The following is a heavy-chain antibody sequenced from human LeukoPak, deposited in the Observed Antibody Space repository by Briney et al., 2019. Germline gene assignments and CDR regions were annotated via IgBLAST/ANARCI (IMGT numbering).Heavy chain of an antibody. J-gene: IGHJ4*02. D-gene: IGHD3-22*01. CDR2: NYPGESDT. V-gene: IGHV5-51*01. CDR1: GYSFTKYW. Sequence: GESLKISWNGSGYSFTKYWIGLVRQIPGKGLEWIGLNYPGESDTGYSPSFQGPVAISAGKYIRTAYLQWSSLKASDTAMYYCARPRAYYYDSGGYYEVWGQGTLVTVSS. CDR3: ARPRAYYYDSGGYYEV.